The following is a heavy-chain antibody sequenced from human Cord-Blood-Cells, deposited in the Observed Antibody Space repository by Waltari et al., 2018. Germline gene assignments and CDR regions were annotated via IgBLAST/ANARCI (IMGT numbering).Heavy chain of an antibody. CDR1: GFTFSSYG. V-gene: IGHV3-30*18. Sequence: QVQLVESGGGVVQPGRSLRLSCAASGFTFSSYGMHWVRQAPGKGLEWVAVISYDGSNKYYADSGKGRFTISRDNSKNTLYLQMNSLRAEDTAVYYCAKDRDEAFDIWGQGTMVTVSS. D-gene: IGHD2-21*02. CDR2: ISYDGSNK. J-gene: IGHJ3*02. CDR3: AKDRDEAFDI.